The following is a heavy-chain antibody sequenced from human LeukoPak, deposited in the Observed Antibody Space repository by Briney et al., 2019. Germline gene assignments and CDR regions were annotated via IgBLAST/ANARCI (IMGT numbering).Heavy chain of an antibody. CDR1: GGSISSSSYY. D-gene: IGHD6-13*01. CDR2: IYYSGST. CDR3: AREVPGGSSWFDY. J-gene: IGHJ4*02. V-gene: IGHV4-39*02. Sequence: SETLSLTCTVSGGSISSSSYYWGWIRQPPGKGLEWIGSIYYSGSTYYNPSLKSRVTISVDTSKNQFSLKLSSVTAADTAVYYCAREVPGGSSWFDYWGQGTLVTVSS.